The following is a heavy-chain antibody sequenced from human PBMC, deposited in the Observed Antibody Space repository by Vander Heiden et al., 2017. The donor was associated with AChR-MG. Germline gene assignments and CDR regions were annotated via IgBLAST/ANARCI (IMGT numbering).Heavy chain of an antibody. Sequence: QVQLQESGPGLVNPSETLSLTCTGPGGSITNYYWSWIRQPPGKGLEWIGCIYYSGSTNYNPSLKSRVSISVDTSKNQFSLRLSSVTAADTAVYFCARRNRFCSSASCSSYYFDYWGQGTLVTVSS. D-gene: IGHD2-2*01. V-gene: IGHV4-59*01. J-gene: IGHJ4*02. CDR1: GGSITNYY. CDR2: IYYSGST. CDR3: ARRNRFCSSASCSSYYFDY.